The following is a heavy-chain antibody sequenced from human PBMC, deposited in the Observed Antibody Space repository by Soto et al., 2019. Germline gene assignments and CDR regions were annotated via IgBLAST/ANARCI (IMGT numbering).Heavy chain of an antibody. CDR3: PREGHGDWFDP. V-gene: IGHV3-30-3*01. CDR1: GFTFSTYA. CDR2: ISDDGTNK. J-gene: IGHJ5*02. Sequence: GGSLRLSCAASGFTFSTYAMHWVRQAPGKGLEWVATISDDGTNKYYADSVKGRFTISRDNSEATLHLQMNSLRAEDTAVYYCPREGHGDWFDPWGQGTLVTVSS. D-gene: IGHD3-10*01.